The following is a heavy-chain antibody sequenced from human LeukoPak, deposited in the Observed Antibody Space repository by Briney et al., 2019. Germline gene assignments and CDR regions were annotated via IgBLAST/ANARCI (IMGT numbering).Heavy chain of an antibody. CDR1: GGSISSSSYY. CDR3: ARFRAFDI. CDR2: IYNSGNT. J-gene: IGHJ3*02. V-gene: IGHV4-61*05. Sequence: SETLSLTCTVSGGSISSSSYYWGWIRQPPGKGLEWIGYIYNSGNTNYNPSLKSRVTISVDTSTNQFSLKLTSVTAADTAVYYCARFRAFDIWGRGTLVTVSS.